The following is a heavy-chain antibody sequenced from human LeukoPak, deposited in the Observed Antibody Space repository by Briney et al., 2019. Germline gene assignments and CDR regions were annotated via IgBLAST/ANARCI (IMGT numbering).Heavy chain of an antibody. V-gene: IGHV3-48*04. CDR2: ISSSSSTI. CDR1: GFTFSSYS. Sequence: PGGSLRLSCAASGFTFSSYSMNWVRQAPGKGLEWVSYISSSSSTIYYADSVKGRFTIPRDNAKNSLYLQMNSLRAEDTAVYYCARGGTTVIAALDYWGQGTLVTVSS. D-gene: IGHD6-6*01. J-gene: IGHJ4*02. CDR3: ARGGTTVIAALDY.